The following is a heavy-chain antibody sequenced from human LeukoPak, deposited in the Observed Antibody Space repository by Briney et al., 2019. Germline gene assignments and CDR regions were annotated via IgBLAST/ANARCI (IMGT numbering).Heavy chain of an antibody. J-gene: IGHJ4*02. CDR2: IERDGTYT. CDR1: GFTFSDHD. D-gene: IGHD2-15*01. CDR3: AEGGISTSGLDY. Sequence: GSLSLSCAASGFTFSDHDMTWVRQAPGRGLPWVSSIERDGTYTFYADSVKGRFTISRDNSKNTLYLQMNSLGGEDTAVYYCAEGGISTSGLDYWGQGILVTVSS. V-gene: IGHV3-23*01.